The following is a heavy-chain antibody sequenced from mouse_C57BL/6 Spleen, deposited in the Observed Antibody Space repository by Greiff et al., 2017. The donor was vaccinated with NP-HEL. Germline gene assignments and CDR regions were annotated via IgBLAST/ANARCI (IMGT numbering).Heavy chain of an antibody. CDR2: IYPGGGYT. CDR3: ARRDYEGAWFAY. J-gene: IGHJ3*01. Sequence: VQLQQSGAELVRPGTSVKMSCKASGYTFTNYWIGWAKQRPGHGLEWIGDIYPGGGYTNYNEKFKGKATLTAHTSSSTAYMQFSSLTSEDSAIYYCARRDYEGAWFAYWGQGTLVTVSA. V-gene: IGHV1-63*01. D-gene: IGHD2-4*01. CDR1: GYTFTNYW.